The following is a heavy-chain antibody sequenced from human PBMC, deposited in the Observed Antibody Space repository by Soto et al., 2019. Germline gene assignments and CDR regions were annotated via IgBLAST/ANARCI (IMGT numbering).Heavy chain of an antibody. CDR2: INTTVENYAT. CDR1: GFTLSGFD. J-gene: IGHJ4*02. Sequence: EVQLVESGGGLVQPGGYLKLSCAASGFTLSGFDVHWVRQAAGEGLEWVGRINTTVENYATAYAASVKGRFSLSRDDAENTAYMDMNSLHTEYTAVYYASRLEWRRGGCSSDFAFWGQG. V-gene: IGHV3-73*01. D-gene: IGHD2-15*01. CDR3: SRLEWRRGGCSSDFAF.